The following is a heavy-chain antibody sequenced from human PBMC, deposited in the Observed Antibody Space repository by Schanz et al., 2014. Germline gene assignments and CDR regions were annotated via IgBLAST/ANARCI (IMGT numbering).Heavy chain of an antibody. CDR3: AKHVRSLTGNDY. J-gene: IGHJ4*02. Sequence: EVQLGESGGGLVQPGGSLRLSCAASGFTVSNNYMSWVRQPPGKGLEWVSGIGGSGDSTHYADSVKGRFIISRDNSKNTLYLQVNSLRAEDTAVYYCAKHVRSLTGNDYWGQGTLVTVSS. CDR1: GFTVSNNY. D-gene: IGHD3-9*01. V-gene: IGHV3-23*04. CDR2: IGGSGDST.